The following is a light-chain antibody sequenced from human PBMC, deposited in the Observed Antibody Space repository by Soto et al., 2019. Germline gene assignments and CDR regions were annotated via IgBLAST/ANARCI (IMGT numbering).Light chain of an antibody. CDR1: SSDVGGYNF. CDR2: EVS. V-gene: IGLV2-14*01. Sequence: QSALTQPASVSGSPGQSITISCTGTSSDVGGYNFVSWYQHRPGDAPRLIIYEVSDRPSGISNRFSGSKSGNTASLTISGLQAEDEADYYCFSYTNSNTRLFGGGTKLTGL. CDR3: FSYTNSNTRL. J-gene: IGLJ3*02.